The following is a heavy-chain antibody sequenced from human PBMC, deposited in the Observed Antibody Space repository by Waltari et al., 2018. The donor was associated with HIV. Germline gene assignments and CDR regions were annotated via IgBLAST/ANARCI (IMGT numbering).Heavy chain of an antibody. J-gene: IGHJ4*02. CDR3: ARHAHDMGQQQLVDY. Sequence: QLQLQESGPGLVKPSETLSLTCTVSGVSISISSYYWGWIRQPPGKWLEWIGSIYYSGSTYYNPSLKSRVTISVDTSKNQFSLKLSSVTAADTAVYYCARHAHDMGQQQLVDYWGQGTLVTVSS. CDR1: GVSISISSYY. V-gene: IGHV4-39*01. D-gene: IGHD6-13*01. CDR2: IYYSGST.